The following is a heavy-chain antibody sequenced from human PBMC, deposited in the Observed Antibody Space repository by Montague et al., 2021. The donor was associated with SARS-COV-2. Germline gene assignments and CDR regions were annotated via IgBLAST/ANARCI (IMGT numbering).Heavy chain of an antibody. CDR1: GGSLSGYY. CDR3: ARVPDYYDSSGYYFDAFDI. Sequence: SETLSLTCAVYGGSLSGYYWSWIRQPPEKGLEWIGEINHSANTKYNPSLKSPVTISIDTSKNQFSLKMTSVTAADTAVYYCARVPDYYDSSGYYFDAFDIWGQGTMVTVSS. D-gene: IGHD3-22*01. V-gene: IGHV4-34*01. CDR2: INHSANT. J-gene: IGHJ3*02.